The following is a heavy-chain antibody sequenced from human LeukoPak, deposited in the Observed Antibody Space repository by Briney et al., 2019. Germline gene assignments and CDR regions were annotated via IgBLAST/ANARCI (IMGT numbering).Heavy chain of an antibody. Sequence: GGSLRLSCAASGFTFSSYAMSWVRQAPGKGLEWVSAISGSGGSTYYADSVKGRFTISRDNSKNTLYLQMNSLRAEDTAVYYCAKDKGTQGASGYSSSWYFDYWGQGTLVTVSS. CDR1: GFTFSSYA. CDR2: ISGSGGST. D-gene: IGHD6-13*01. J-gene: IGHJ4*02. CDR3: AKDKGTQGASGYSSSWYFDY. V-gene: IGHV3-23*01.